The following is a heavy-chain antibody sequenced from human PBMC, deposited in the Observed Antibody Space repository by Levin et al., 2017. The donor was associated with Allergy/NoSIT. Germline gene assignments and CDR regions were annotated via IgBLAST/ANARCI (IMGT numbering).Heavy chain of an antibody. CDR2: IYPGDSDT. CDR1: GYSFTSYW. D-gene: IGHD6-19*01. Sequence: GGSLRLSCKGSGYSFTSYWIGWVRQMPGKGLEWMGIIYPGDSDTRYSPSFQGQVTISADKSISTAYLQWSSLKASDTAMYYCARGVWQGYSSGWDFDYWGQGTLVTVSS. CDR3: ARGVWQGYSSGWDFDY. V-gene: IGHV5-51*01. J-gene: IGHJ4*02.